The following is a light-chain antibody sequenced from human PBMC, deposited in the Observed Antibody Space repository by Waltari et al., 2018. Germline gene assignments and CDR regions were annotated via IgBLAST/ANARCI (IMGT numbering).Light chain of an antibody. Sequence: EIVMTQSPATLSVSPGERATLSCRASQSVSSTLAWYQQQPGQAPRPLIYGASTRATGIPARFSGSGSGTEFTLTISSLQSEDFAVYYCQQYNNWPLTFGGGTKVEIK. CDR3: QQYNNWPLT. CDR1: QSVSST. J-gene: IGKJ4*01. V-gene: IGKV3-15*01. CDR2: GAS.